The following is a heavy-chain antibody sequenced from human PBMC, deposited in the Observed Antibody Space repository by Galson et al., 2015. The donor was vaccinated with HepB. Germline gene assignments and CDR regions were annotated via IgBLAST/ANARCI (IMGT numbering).Heavy chain of an antibody. CDR2: IYSGGST. CDR1: GFTVSSNY. J-gene: IGHJ4*02. V-gene: IGHV3-53*01. D-gene: IGHD6-19*01. CDR3: ARDSGSGWYDSLDY. Sequence: SLRLSCAASGFTVSSNYMSWVRQAPGKGLEWVSVIYSGGSTYYADSVKGRFTISRDNSKNTLYLQMNSLRAEDTAVYYCARDSGSGWYDSLDYWGQGTLVTVSS.